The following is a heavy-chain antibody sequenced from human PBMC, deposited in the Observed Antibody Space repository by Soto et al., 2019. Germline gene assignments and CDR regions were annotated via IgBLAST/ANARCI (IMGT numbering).Heavy chain of an antibody. Sequence: PGGTLRLSCAASVFTFSSYSMNWVRQAPGKGLEWVSSISSSSSYIYYADSVKGRFTISRDNAKNSLYLQMNSLRAEDTAVYYCARAYYSSGWYNWFDPWGQGTLVSVSS. CDR1: VFTFSSYS. J-gene: IGHJ5*02. V-gene: IGHV3-21*01. CDR2: ISSSSSYI. D-gene: IGHD6-19*01. CDR3: ARAYYSSGWYNWFDP.